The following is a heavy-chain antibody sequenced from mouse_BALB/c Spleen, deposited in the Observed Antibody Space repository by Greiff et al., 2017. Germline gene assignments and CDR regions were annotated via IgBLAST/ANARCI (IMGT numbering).Heavy chain of an antibody. CDR3: ARDGSFMDY. CDR1: GFTFSDYG. J-gene: IGHJ4*01. Sequence: EVQLEESGGGLVQPGGSLKLSCAASGFTFSDYGMPWVRQAPGKGPEWVAFLSNLAYSIYYADTVTGRFTISRENAKNTLYLEMSSLRSEDTAMYYCARDGSFMDYRGQGTSGTVAS. CDR2: LSNLAYSI. V-gene: IGHV5-15*02.